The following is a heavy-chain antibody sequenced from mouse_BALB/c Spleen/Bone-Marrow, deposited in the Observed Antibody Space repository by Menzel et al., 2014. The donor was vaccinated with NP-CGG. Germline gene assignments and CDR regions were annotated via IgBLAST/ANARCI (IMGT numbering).Heavy chain of an antibody. J-gene: IGHJ3*01. CDR3: ARGGNFAWFAY. V-gene: IGHV5-17*02. D-gene: IGHD2-1*01. CDR1: GFTFSSFG. CDR2: ISSGSSTI. Sequence: DVHLVESGGGLVQPGGSRKLSCAASGFTFSSFGMHWVRQAPEKGLEWVAYISSGSSTIYYADTVKGRFTISRDNPKNTLFLQMTILRSEDTAMYYCARGGNFAWFAYWGQGTLVTVSA.